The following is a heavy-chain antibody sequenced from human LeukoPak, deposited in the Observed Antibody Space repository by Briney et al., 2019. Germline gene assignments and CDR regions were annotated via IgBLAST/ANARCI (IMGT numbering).Heavy chain of an antibody. J-gene: IGHJ5*02. D-gene: IGHD3-3*01. V-gene: IGHV1-18*01. Sequence: ASVKVSCKASGYTFTSYGISWVRQAPGQGLEWMGWISAYNGNTNYAQKLQGRVTMTTDTSTSTAYMELRSLRSDDTAVYYCARDQGNYDFWSGYYPVVFDPWGQGTLVTVSS. CDR1: GYTFTSYG. CDR3: ARDQGNYDFWSGYYPVVFDP. CDR2: ISAYNGNT.